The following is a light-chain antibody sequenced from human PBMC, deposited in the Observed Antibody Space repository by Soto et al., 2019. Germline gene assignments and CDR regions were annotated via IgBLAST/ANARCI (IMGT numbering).Light chain of an antibody. CDR2: GVT. CDR3: SSFRSGSVVL. Sequence: QSVLTQPASVSGSPGQSITISCTGTSSDVGGYNYVSWYPQHPGKAPKLVIYGVTYRPSGVSARFSGSKFQNTASLTISGLQAEDEADYYCSSFRSGSVVLFGGGTKLTVL. V-gene: IGLV2-14*01. J-gene: IGLJ3*02. CDR1: SSDVGGYNY.